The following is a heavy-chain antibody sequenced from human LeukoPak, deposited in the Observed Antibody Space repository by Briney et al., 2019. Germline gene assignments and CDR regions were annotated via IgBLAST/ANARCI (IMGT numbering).Heavy chain of an antibody. Sequence: ASVKVSCKASGYTFINYGISWVRQAPGQGLEWMGWISVYNGNTNYAQKLQGRVTMTADTSTSTAYMELRSLRSDDTAVYYCARGALFYKYYYYMDVWGKGTTVTVSS. V-gene: IGHV1-18*01. CDR2: ISVYNGNT. CDR3: ARGALFYKYYYYMDV. J-gene: IGHJ6*03. CDR1: GYTFINYG. D-gene: IGHD5-24*01.